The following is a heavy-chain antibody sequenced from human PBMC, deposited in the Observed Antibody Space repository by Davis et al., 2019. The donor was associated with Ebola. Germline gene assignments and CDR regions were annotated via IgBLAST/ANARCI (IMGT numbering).Heavy chain of an antibody. Sequence: AASVKVSCKASGYTFIGSYIHWVRQAPGQGLEWMGRINPNSGGTNYAQKFQGRVTMTRDTSISTAYMELSSLRSEDTAVYYCARIGGFYDYWGQGTLVTVSS. CDR2: INPNSGGT. J-gene: IGHJ4*02. V-gene: IGHV1-2*06. CDR3: ARIGGFYDY. D-gene: IGHD3-16*01. CDR1: GYTFIGSY.